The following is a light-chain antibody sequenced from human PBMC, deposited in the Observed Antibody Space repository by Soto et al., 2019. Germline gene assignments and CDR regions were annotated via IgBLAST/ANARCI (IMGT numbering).Light chain of an antibody. CDR1: SSDVGGYNY. Sequence: QSALTQPASVSGSPGQSITISSTGTSSDVGGYNYVSWYQQHPGKAPKLMIYDVSNRPSGVSNRFSGSKSGNTDSLTISGLQAEDEADYYCSSYTSSSTLVVFGGGTKLTVL. V-gene: IGLV2-14*01. CDR3: SSYTSSSTLVV. CDR2: DVS. J-gene: IGLJ2*01.